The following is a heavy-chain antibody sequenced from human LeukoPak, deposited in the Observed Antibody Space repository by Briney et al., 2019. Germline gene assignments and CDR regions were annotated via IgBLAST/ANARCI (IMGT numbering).Heavy chain of an antibody. Sequence: ASVKVSCKASGYTFTSYGISWVRQAPGQGLEWMGWISAYNGNTDYAQKLQGRVTMTTDTSTSTAYMELRSLRSDDTAVYYCARDASSIAAQFGDYWGQGTLVTVSS. CDR1: GYTFTSYG. CDR2: ISAYNGNT. D-gene: IGHD6-6*01. CDR3: ARDASSIAAQFGDY. J-gene: IGHJ4*02. V-gene: IGHV1-18*01.